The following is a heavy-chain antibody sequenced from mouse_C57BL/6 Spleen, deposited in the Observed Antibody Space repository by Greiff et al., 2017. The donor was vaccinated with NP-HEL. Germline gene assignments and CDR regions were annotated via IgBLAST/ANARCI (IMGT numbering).Heavy chain of an antibody. D-gene: IGHD4-1*01. Sequence: VQLQQSGAELVRPGASVTLSCKASGYTFTDYEMHWVKQTPVHGLEWIGAIDPETGGTAYNQKFKGKAILTADKSSSTAYMELRSLASEDSAVYYCTKDWDKRYFDYWGQGTTLTVSS. CDR3: TKDWDKRYFDY. CDR1: GYTFTDYE. CDR2: IDPETGGT. J-gene: IGHJ2*01. V-gene: IGHV1-15*01.